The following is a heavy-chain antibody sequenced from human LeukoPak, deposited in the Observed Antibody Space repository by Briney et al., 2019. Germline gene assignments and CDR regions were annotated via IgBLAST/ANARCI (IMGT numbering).Heavy chain of an antibody. CDR3: ARERGSREWLGSYYYYYYGMDV. CDR1: GGSISSGSYY. J-gene: IGHJ6*02. D-gene: IGHD6-19*01. CDR2: IYTSGST. Sequence: PSETLSLTCTVSGGSISSGSYYWSWIRQPAGKGLEWIGRIYTSGSTNYNPSLKSRVTISVDTSKNQFSLKLGSVTAADTAVYYCARERGSREWLGSYYYYYYGMDVWGQGTTVTVSS. V-gene: IGHV4-61*02.